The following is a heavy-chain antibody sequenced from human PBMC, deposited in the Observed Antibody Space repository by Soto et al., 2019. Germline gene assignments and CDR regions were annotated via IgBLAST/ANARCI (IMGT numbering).Heavy chain of an antibody. CDR3: ARGDCVGGPCYSLAGSFYYYMDV. D-gene: IGHD2-15*01. Sequence: EVQLVESGGGLVQPGGCLRLSCAASGFTFSNYWMYWVRQAPGKGLVWVSRINSDGSVSSYADSVKGRLTISRDNVKNTLYLQMNSLRAEDTAVYYCARGDCVGGPCYSLAGSFYYYMDVWGKGTTVTVS. J-gene: IGHJ6*03. CDR2: INSDGSVS. V-gene: IGHV3-74*01. CDR1: GFTFSNYW.